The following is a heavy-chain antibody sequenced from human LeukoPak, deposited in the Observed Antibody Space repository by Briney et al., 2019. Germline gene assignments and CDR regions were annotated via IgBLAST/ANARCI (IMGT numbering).Heavy chain of an antibody. CDR1: GYTFTSYD. CDR2: MNPNSGNT. V-gene: IGHV1-8*01. CDR3: ARRYGDGDAFDI. J-gene: IGHJ3*02. D-gene: IGHD4-17*01. Sequence: ASVKVSCKASGYTFTSYDINWVRQATGQGREWMGWMNPNSGNTGHAQKFQGRVTMPRNTSISKAYMELSSLSSEDTAVYYCARRYGDGDAFDIWGQGTMVTVSS.